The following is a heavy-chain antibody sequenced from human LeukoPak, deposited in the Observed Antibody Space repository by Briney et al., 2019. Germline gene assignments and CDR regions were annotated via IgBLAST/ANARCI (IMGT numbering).Heavy chain of an antibody. CDR1: GFTFSGSA. J-gene: IGHJ4*02. CDR3: TRQWATAGAGPLDFDY. D-gene: IGHD6-13*01. Sequence: GGSLRLSCAASGFTFSGSAMHWVRQASGKGLDWVGRIRSKANNYATAYAASVKGRFIISRDDSKNTAYLQMNSLKTEDTAVYYCTRQWATAGAGPLDFDYWGQGTLITVYS. V-gene: IGHV3-73*01. CDR2: IRSKANNYAT.